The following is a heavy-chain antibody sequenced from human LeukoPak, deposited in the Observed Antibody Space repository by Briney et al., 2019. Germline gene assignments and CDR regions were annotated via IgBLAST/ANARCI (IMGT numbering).Heavy chain of an antibody. CDR3: ARDDSGSYDY. J-gene: IGHJ4*02. Sequence: SETLSLTCAVYGGSFSGYYWSWIRQPAGKGLEWIGRIYTGGSTNYNPSLKSRVTMSVDTSKNQFSLKLSSVTAADTAVYYCARDDSGSYDYWGQGTLVTVSS. CDR1: GGSFSGYY. CDR2: IYTGGST. V-gene: IGHV4-4*07. D-gene: IGHD1-26*01.